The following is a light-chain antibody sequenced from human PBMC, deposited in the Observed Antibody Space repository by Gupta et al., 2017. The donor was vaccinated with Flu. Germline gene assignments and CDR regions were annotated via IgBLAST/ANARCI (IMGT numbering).Light chain of an antibody. J-gene: IGLJ3*02. CDR3: AVCDYTRSAWV. CDR1: GPNMGGNF. V-gene: IGLV1-47*01. CDR2: RND. Sequence: SVLTQPPSAPGTHGQRVTIACTRSGPNMGGNFVSWFHQVPATAPKVLIYRNDRRPSGVPARFSGAKSGTSATVAIIGLRAEAEADYYCAVCDYTRSAWVFGGGTKLTVL.